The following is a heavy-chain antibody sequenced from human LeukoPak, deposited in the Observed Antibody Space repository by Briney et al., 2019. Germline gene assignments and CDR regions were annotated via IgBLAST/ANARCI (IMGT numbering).Heavy chain of an antibody. Sequence: GGSLRLSCAASGFTFSTFAMTWVRQAPGKGLEWVSLISGSGGIIYYADSVNGRFAISRDNSKNTLYLQMHSLRAEDTAVYYCAARPGEVAVPFDYWGQGTLVTVSS. CDR2: ISGSGGII. CDR3: AARPGEVAVPFDY. CDR1: GFTFSTFA. J-gene: IGHJ4*02. V-gene: IGHV3-23*01. D-gene: IGHD2-15*01.